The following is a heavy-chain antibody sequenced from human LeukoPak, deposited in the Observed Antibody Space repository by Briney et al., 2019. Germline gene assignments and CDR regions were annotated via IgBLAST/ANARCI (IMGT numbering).Heavy chain of an antibody. J-gene: IGHJ5*02. V-gene: IGHV4-39*01. CDR1: GGSIDTSSYY. Sequence: SGTLSLTCTVSGGSIDTSSYYWGWIRQPPGKGLEWIGSGYYSGTSYYKPSLKSRVTISVDTSKKQFSLKLSSVTAADTAVYYCARHLRMTSFYFDPWGQGILVTVSS. CDR2: GYYSGTS. D-gene: IGHD2/OR15-2a*01. CDR3: ARHLRMTSFYFDP.